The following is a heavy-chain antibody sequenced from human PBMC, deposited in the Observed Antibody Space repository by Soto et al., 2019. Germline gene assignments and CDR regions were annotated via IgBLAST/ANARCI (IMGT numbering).Heavy chain of an antibody. Sequence: QVQLVQSGAEVKKPGASVTVSCKASGYPFTDYAIPWVRQAPGQRPEWPGWINPLNGNTKYSQTSRGRVTISRDTSATTAYMELRGLRSEDTAVYYCARQMFRRVDWFDPWGQGTLVTVSS. CDR3: ARQMFRRVDWFDP. J-gene: IGHJ5*02. D-gene: IGHD3-10*01. CDR2: INPLNGNT. CDR1: GYPFTDYA. V-gene: IGHV1-3*01.